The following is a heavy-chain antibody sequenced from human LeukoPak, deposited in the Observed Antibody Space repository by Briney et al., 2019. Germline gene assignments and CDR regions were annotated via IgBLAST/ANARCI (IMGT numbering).Heavy chain of an antibody. Sequence: SETLSLTCTVSGGSISSYYWSWIRQPPGKGLEWIGYIYYSGSTNYSPSLKSRVTISVDTSKNQFSLKLSSVTAADTAVYYCARDSYSSGWYGYWGQGTLVTVSS. J-gene: IGHJ4*02. CDR2: IYYSGST. CDR1: GGSISSYY. D-gene: IGHD6-19*01. CDR3: ARDSYSSGWYGY. V-gene: IGHV4-59*01.